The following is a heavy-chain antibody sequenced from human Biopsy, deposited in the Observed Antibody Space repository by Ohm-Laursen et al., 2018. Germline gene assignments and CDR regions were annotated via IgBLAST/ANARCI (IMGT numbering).Heavy chain of an antibody. D-gene: IGHD5-12*01. V-gene: IGHV4-59*08. CDR1: GDTISTYY. J-gene: IGHJ2*01. CDR3: ARNRVDVVKVTTIGWNFDL. CDR2: IHYTGHI. Sequence: GTLSLTCIVSGDTISTYYWNWIRQTPGKGLEWIGYIHYTGHIRINPSLNSRATISVDTSKAQFSLKLSSLTAADTAIYYCARNRVDVVKVTTIGWNFDLWGRGTLVTVS.